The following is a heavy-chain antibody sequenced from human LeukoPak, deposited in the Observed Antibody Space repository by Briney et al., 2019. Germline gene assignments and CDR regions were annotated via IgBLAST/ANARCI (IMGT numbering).Heavy chain of an antibody. CDR2: IIPIFGTA. J-gene: IGHJ3*02. D-gene: IGHD2-21*02. Sequence: SVKVSCKASGGTFSSYTISWVRQAPGQGLEWMGGIIPIFGTANYAQKFQGRVTITTDESTSTAYLELSSLRSEDTAVYYCATPAYCGGDCYLDSDAFDIWGQGTMVTVSS. CDR1: GGTFSSYT. V-gene: IGHV1-69*05. CDR3: ATPAYCGGDCYLDSDAFDI.